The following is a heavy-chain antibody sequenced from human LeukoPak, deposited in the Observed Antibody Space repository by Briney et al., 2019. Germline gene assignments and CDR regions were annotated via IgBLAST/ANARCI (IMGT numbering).Heavy chain of an antibody. J-gene: IGHJ4*02. CDR2: IYYSGST. CDR1: GDSISSGDYY. Sequence: KASETLSLTCTVSGDSISSGDYYWTWIRQHPGKGLEWTGCIYYSGSTYYNLSLKSRVIISADTSKNHFSLRLSSVTAADTAVYYCARVREATIAPFFDYWGQGILVTVSS. CDR3: ARVREATIAPFFDY. D-gene: IGHD6-13*01. V-gene: IGHV4-31*03.